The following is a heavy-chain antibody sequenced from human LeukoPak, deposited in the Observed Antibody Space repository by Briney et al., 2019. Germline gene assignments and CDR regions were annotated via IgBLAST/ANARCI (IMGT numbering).Heavy chain of an antibody. J-gene: IGHJ4*02. CDR1: GYSISSGYY. CDR2: MYHSGST. CDR3: ARRQKLLWYIPHYFDY. Sequence: SETLSLTCTVSGYSISSGYYWGWIRQPPGKGLEWIGSMYHSGSTYYNPSLKSRVTISVDTSKNQFSLKLSSVTAADTAVYYCARRQKLLWYIPHYFDYWGQGTLVTVSS. D-gene: IGHD3-10*01. V-gene: IGHV4-38-2*02.